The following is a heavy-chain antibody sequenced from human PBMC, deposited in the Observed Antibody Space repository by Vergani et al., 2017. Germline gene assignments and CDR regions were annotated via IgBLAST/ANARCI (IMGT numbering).Heavy chain of an antibody. CDR2: FDPEDCET. CDR3: ATLASEEAAAGLIY. CDR1: GYTLTELS. J-gene: IGHJ4*02. Sequence: QVQLVQSGAEVKKPGASVKVSCKVSGYTLTELSMHWVRQAPGKGLEWMGGFDPEDCETIYAQKFQGRVTMTEDTSTDTAYMDLSSLRSEDTAVYYCATLASEEAAAGLIYWGQGTLVTVSS. V-gene: IGHV1-24*01. D-gene: IGHD6-13*01.